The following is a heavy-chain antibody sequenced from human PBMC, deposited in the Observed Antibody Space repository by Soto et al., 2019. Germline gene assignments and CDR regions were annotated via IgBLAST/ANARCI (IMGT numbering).Heavy chain of an antibody. J-gene: IGHJ4*02. V-gene: IGHV1-3*01. Sequence: ASVKVSCKASGGTFSSYTISWVRQAPGQGLEWMGWINAGNGNTKYSQKFQGRVTITRDTSASTAYMELSSLRSEDTAVYYCARGLNGYLYYFDYWGQGTLVTVSS. CDR3: ARGLNGYLYYFDY. D-gene: IGHD5-18*01. CDR2: INAGNGNT. CDR1: GGTFSSYT.